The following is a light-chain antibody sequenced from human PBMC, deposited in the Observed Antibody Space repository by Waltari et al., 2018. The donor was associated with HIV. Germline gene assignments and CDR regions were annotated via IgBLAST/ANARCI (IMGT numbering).Light chain of an antibody. CDR1: QSISTW. CDR2: AAS. CDR3: QQYKSTPWM. J-gene: IGKJ1*01. V-gene: IGKV1-5*03. Sequence: DTQMTQSPSTVSASIGDRVTITCRASQSISTWLAWYQLKPGKVPKLLIHAASSLESGVSTRFSGSGSGTEFTLTINSLQPDDSVTYFCQQYKSTPWMFGQGTKVEIK.